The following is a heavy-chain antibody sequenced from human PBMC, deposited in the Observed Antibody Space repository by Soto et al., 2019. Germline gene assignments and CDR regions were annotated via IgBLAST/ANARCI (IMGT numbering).Heavy chain of an antibody. D-gene: IGHD4-17*01. CDR3: AREKDYGAVYYYGMDV. CDR2: IKQDGSEK. CDR1: GFSLSSYW. J-gene: IGHJ6*02. Sequence: GGSLRLSCAASGFSLSSYWMSWVRQAPGKGLEWVANIKQDGSEKYYVDSVKGRFTISRDNAKNSLYLQMNSLRAEDTAVYYCAREKDYGAVYYYGMDVWGQGTTVTVSS. V-gene: IGHV3-7*01.